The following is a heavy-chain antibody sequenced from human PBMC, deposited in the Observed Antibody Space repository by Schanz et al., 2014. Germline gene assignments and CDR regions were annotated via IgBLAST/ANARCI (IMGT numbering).Heavy chain of an antibody. V-gene: IGHV3-23*01. CDR1: EFTFSTDA. D-gene: IGHD3-10*01. J-gene: IGHJ5*02. CDR2: ISASGGDT. Sequence: DVHLLESGGGLVQPGGSLRLSCAASEFTFSTDAMSWVRQAPGKGLEWLSVISASGGDTYYADSVKGRFTISRDNSKNNMYLQINSLRAEDTAVDYCARDVRLERRGNWFDPWGQGTLVTVSS. CDR3: ARDVRLERRGNWFDP.